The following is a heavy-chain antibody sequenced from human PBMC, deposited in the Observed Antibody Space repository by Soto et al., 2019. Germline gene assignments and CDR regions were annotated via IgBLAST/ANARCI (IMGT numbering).Heavy chain of an antibody. J-gene: IGHJ4*02. CDR2: ISYDGNNK. Sequence: GGSLRLSCAASGFTFSYYGIHWVRQAPGKGLEWVAVISYDGNNKYYADSVKGRFTISRDNSKNTLFLQMNSLRAEDTAVYYCAKANPSKVTASFFDYWGQGTLVTVSS. CDR3: AKANPSKVTASFFDY. D-gene: IGHD4-4*01. CDR1: GFTFSYYG. V-gene: IGHV3-30*18.